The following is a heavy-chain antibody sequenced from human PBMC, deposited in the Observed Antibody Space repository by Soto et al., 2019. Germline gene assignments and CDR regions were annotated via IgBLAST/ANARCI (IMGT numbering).Heavy chain of an antibody. V-gene: IGHV3-23*01. D-gene: IGHD1-26*01. CDR1: GFAFSRYA. J-gene: IGHJ6*02. Sequence: EVQLLESGGGLVQPGGSLRLSCAASGFAFSRYAMTWVRQAPGNGLEWVSAITGGGYATYYADSVKGRFTISRDDSKYALHLLMNSLRAEDTAVYYCAKDRGGSDGYGLDVWGQGTKVTVSS. CDR3: AKDRGGSDGYGLDV. CDR2: ITGGGYAT.